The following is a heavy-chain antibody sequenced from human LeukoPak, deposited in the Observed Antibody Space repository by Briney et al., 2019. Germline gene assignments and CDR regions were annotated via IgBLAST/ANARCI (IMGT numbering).Heavy chain of an antibody. J-gene: IGHJ5*02. D-gene: IGHD4-11*01. V-gene: IGHV4-31*03. CDR1: GGSISSGGYY. CDR3: ARDADSNYGRWFDP. CDR2: IYYSGST. Sequence: SETLSLTCTVSGGSISSGGYYWSWIRQHPGKGLEWIGYIYYSGSTYYNPSHKSRVTISVDTSKNQFSLKLSSVTAADTAVYYCARDADSNYGRWFDPWGQVTLVTVSS.